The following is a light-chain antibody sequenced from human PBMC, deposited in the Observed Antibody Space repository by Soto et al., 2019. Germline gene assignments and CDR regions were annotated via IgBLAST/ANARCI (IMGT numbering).Light chain of an antibody. CDR1: SSNIGAGYD. CDR2: ANR. V-gene: IGLV1-40*01. CDR3: QSHDSSLSGFYV. J-gene: IGLJ1*01. Sequence: QSVLTQPPSVSGAPGQRVIISCTGSSSNIGAGYDVHWYQQFPGTAPKLLIYANRNRPSGVPDRFSGSKSGTSASLAITGLQAEDEADYYCQSHDSSLSGFYVFGTGTKVTVL.